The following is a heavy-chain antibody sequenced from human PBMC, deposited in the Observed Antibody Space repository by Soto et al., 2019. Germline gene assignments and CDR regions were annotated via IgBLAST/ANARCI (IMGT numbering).Heavy chain of an antibody. CDR2: IRSKAHGGTA. V-gene: IGHV3-49*04. D-gene: IGHD3-10*01. Sequence: TGGSLSLSCAASGFTFSIHEMNWVRQAPGKGLEWLGFIRSKAHGGTAEYAASVKGRFTISRDDSKSIAYLQMNSLITEDTAVYYCTRDQPITPWGQGTMVTVSS. CDR1: GFTFSIHE. CDR3: TRDQPITP. J-gene: IGHJ3*01.